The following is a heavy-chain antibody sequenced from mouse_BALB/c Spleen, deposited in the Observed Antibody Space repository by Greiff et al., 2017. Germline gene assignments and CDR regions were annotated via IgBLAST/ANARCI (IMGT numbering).Heavy chain of an antibody. D-gene: IGHD1-1*01. V-gene: IGHV5-12-2*01. CDR3: ARPPTYYYGSSYGGFAY. J-gene: IGHJ2*01. Sequence: EVQVVESGGGLVQPGGSLKLSCAASGFTFSSYTMSWVRQTPEKRLEWVAYISNGGGSTYYPDTVKGRFTISRDNAKNTLYLQMSSLKSEDTAMYYCARPPTYYYGSSYGGFAYWGQGTTLTVSS. CDR1: GFTFSSYT. CDR2: ISNGGGST.